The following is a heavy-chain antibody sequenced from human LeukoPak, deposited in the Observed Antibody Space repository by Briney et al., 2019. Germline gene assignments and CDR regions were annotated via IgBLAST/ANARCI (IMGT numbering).Heavy chain of an antibody. CDR3: AKDPFHWGTIYFDY. D-gene: IGHD7-27*01. J-gene: IGHJ4*02. CDR2: VSGDGANT. V-gene: IGHV3-23*01. CDR1: GFTSSSNA. Sequence: PGGYLRRYCAASGFTSSSNAMSWVRQAPGQGLEWVASVSGDGANTNYAESLKGRFTISRDNSKNTLYLQMNSLTGEDTAIYYCAKDPFHWGTIYFDYWGQGALVTVSS.